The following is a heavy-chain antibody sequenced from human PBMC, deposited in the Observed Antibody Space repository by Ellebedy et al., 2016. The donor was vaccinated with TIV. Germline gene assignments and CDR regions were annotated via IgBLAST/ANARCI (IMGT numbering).Heavy chain of an antibody. CDR3: ARESVRYFDWDS. J-gene: IGHJ4*02. CDR1: RFTLSGYY. CDR2: INTDGSSS. V-gene: IGHV3-74*01. D-gene: IGHD3-9*01. Sequence: GESLKISCVASRFTLSGYYMHWVRQVPGTGLVWVARINTDGSSSNYADSVEGRFTISRDNAKKTLYLEMSGLRVEDTAVYYCARESVRYFDWDSWGQGTLVTV.